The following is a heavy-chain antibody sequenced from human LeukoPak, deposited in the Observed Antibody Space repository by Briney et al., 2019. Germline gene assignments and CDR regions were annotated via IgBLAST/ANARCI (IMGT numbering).Heavy chain of an antibody. CDR1: GGSFSGYY. V-gene: IGHV4-34*01. Sequence: PSETLSLTCAVYGGSFSGYYWSWIRQRPGKGLEWIGEINHSGSTNYNPSLKSRDTISVDTSKNQFSLKLSSVTAADTAVYYCASNYRPGIADQGDYWGQGTLVTVSS. D-gene: IGHD6-13*01. CDR3: ASNYRPGIADQGDY. J-gene: IGHJ4*02. CDR2: INHSGST.